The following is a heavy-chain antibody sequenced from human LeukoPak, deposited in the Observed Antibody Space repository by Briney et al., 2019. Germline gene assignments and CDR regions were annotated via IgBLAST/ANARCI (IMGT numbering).Heavy chain of an antibody. D-gene: IGHD3-3*01. J-gene: IGHJ6*02. CDR2: ISGDRSRI. CDR3: ASGRSAYYDFRTGYYRGVYSGMDV. CDR1: GITFYEYG. Sequence: GGSLRLSYAASGITFYEYGIQWVRQAPGKGLEWVSYISGDRSRIEYAESVKGRFTISRDSSTNSLHLQMNSLRTEDTALYYCASGRSAYYDFRTGYYRGVYSGMDVWVQGTTVTVS. V-gene: IGHV3-43*02.